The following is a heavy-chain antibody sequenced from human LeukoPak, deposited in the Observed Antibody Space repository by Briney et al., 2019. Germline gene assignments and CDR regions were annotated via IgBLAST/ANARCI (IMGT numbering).Heavy chain of an antibody. CDR2: ITGDGGST. Sequence: PGGSLRPSCAASGFSFDDYAMHWVRQDPVKGLEWVSLITGDGGSTYYADSVKGRFTISRDNSKNSLYLLMNSLRTEDTALYYCAKDRVRRRYGILTGCPDSWGQGTLVTVSS. D-gene: IGHD3-9*01. J-gene: IGHJ4*02. CDR3: AKDRVRRRYGILTGCPDS. V-gene: IGHV3-43*02. CDR1: GFSFDDYA.